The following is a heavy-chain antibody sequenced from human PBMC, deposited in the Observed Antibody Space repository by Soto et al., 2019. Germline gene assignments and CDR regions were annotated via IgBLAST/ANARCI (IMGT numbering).Heavy chain of an antibody. CDR2: INAGNGNT. D-gene: IGHD6-25*01. CDR1: GYSFTDYA. CDR3: ARPYSGGWEYFHH. Sequence: GASVKVSCKASGYSFTDYAMHWVRQAPGQRLEWMGWINAGNGNTKYSQKFQGRVTITRETSASTAYMELSSLRSEDTAVYYCARPYSGGWEYFHHWGQGTLVTVSS. J-gene: IGHJ1*01. V-gene: IGHV1-3*01.